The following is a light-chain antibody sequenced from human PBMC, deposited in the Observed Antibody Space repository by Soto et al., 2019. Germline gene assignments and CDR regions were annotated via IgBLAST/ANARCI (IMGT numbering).Light chain of an antibody. CDR2: AAS. Sequence: DIQMTQSPSSLSASVGDRVTITCRASQSIRSYLNWYQQKPGKAPKVLMYAASNLQSGVPSRFSGSGSGTDLSPTISSILQADVVTNYYRQCYTTRRTYAGGTKVDIK. V-gene: IGKV1-39*01. J-gene: IGKJ4*01. CDR1: QSIRSY. CDR3: RQCYTTRRT.